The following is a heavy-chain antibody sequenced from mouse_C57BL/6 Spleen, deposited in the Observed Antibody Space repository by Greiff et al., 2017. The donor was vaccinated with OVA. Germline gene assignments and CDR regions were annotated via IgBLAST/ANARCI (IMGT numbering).Heavy chain of an antibody. J-gene: IGHJ1*03. V-gene: IGHV14-2*01. CDR2: IDPEDGET. D-gene: IGHD1-1*01. Sequence: EVQGVESGAELVKPGASVKLSCTASGFNIKDYYMHWVKQRTEQGLEWIGRIDPEDGETKYAPKFQGKATITADTSSNTAYLQLSSLTSEDTGVYYCYYYGSSYDWYFDVWGTGTTVTVSS. CDR3: YYYGSSYDWYFDV. CDR1: GFNIKDYY.